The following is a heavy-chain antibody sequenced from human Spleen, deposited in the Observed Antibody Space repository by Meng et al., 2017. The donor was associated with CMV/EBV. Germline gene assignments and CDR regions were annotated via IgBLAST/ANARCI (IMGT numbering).Heavy chain of an antibody. CDR2: INPNSGGT. J-gene: IGHJ6*02. CDR1: GYTFTSYY. CDR3: ARDIPQWIQYGMDV. Sequence: ASVKVSCKASGYTFTSYYMHWVRQAPGQGLEWMGWINPNSGGTNYAQRFQGRVTMTRDTSISTAYMELSRLRSDDTAVYYCARDIPQWIQYGMDVWGQGTTVTVS. D-gene: IGHD5-18*01. V-gene: IGHV1-2*02.